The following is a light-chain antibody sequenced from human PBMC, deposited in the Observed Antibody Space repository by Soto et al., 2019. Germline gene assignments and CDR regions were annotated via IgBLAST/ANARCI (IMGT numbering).Light chain of an antibody. CDR1: SSDVGGYNY. Sequence: QSALTQPASVSGSPGQSITISCSGTSSDVGGYNYVSWYQQHPGKAPRVMIYDVSNRPSGVYDRFSGSKSGNTATLTISGLQAEDEADYYCSSYTSDNTYVFASGTKVTVL. V-gene: IGLV2-14*03. CDR2: DVS. CDR3: SSYTSDNTYV. J-gene: IGLJ1*01.